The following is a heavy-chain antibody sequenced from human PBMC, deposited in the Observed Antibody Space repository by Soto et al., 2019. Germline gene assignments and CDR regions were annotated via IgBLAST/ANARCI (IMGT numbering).Heavy chain of an antibody. J-gene: IGHJ4*02. CDR2: IWYDGSNK. CDR1: GFTFSSYG. CDR3: ARVTYYYDSSGPFDY. Sequence: PGGSLRLSCAASGFTFSSYGMHWVRQAPGKGLEWVAVIWYDGSNKYYADSVKGRFTISRDNSKNTLYLQMNSLRAEDTAVYYCARVTYYYDSSGPFDYWGQGTLVTVSS. D-gene: IGHD3-22*01. V-gene: IGHV3-33*01.